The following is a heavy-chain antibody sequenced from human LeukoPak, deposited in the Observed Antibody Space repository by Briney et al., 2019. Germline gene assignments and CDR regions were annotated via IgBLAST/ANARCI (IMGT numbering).Heavy chain of an antibody. V-gene: IGHV1-69*01. J-gene: IGHJ5*02. CDR1: GGTFSSYA. D-gene: IGHD2/OR15-2a*01. CDR2: IIPIFGTA. Sequence: SVKVSCKASGGTFSSYAISWVRQAPGQGLEWMGGIIPIFGTANYAQKFQGRVTITADESTSTAYMELSSLRSEDTAVYYCAQVVSHYALLGWFDPWGRGTLVTVSS. CDR3: AQVVSHYALLGWFDP.